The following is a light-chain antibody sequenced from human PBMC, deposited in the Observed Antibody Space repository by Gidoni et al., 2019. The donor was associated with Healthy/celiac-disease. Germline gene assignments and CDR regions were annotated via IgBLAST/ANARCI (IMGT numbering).Light chain of an antibody. CDR2: DAS. J-gene: IGKJ5*01. CDR1: QSVSSY. CDR3: QPRSNWLIT. V-gene: IGKV3-11*01. Sequence: EIVLTQSPANLSLSPGERATLSCRASQSVSSYLAWYQQKPGQAPRLLIYDASNRAPGIPASFSGSGSGTDFTLTISSLEPEDFAVYYCQPRSNWLITFGQGTRLEIK.